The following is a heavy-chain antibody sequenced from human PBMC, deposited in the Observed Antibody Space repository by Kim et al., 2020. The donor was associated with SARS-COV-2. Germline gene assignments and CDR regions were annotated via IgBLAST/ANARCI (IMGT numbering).Heavy chain of an antibody. V-gene: IGHV3-23*01. CDR2: ISGSGGST. CDR1: GFTFSSYA. D-gene: IGHD3-9*01. Sequence: GGSLRLSCAASGFTFSSYAMSWVRQAPGKGLEWVSAISGSGGSTYYADSVKGRFTISRDNSKNTLYLQMNSLRAEDTAVYYCAKDLSRMYYDILTGYPPFDYWGQGTLVTVSS. J-gene: IGHJ4*02. CDR3: AKDLSRMYYDILTGYPPFDY.